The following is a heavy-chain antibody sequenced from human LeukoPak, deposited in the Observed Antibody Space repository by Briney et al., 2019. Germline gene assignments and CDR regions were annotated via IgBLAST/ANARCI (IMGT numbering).Heavy chain of an antibody. CDR3: ARDPGGYDILTGYYPDY. CDR2: INPSGGST. CDR1: GYTFTSYY. V-gene: IGHV1-46*01. Sequence: ASVKVSCKASGYTFTSYYMHWVRQAPGQGLEWMGIINPSGGSTSYAQKFQGRVTMTRVTSTSTVYMELSSLRSEDTAVYYCARDPGGYDILTGYYPDYWGQGTLVTVSS. J-gene: IGHJ4*02. D-gene: IGHD3-9*01.